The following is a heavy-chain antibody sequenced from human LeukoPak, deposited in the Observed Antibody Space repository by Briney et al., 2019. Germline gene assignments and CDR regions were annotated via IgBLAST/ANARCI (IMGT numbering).Heavy chain of an antibody. CDR3: ARGVTMIRGVMRDAFDI. Sequence: ASVKVSCKASGYTFTGYFMHWVRQAPGQGLEWMGWINPNNGDTKSAQNVQDRVTMTTGTSTSTAYMELRSLRSDDTALYYCARGVTMIRGVMRDAFDIWGQGTMVTVSS. J-gene: IGHJ3*02. D-gene: IGHD3-10*01. CDR1: GYTFTGYF. CDR2: INPNNGDT. V-gene: IGHV1-18*04.